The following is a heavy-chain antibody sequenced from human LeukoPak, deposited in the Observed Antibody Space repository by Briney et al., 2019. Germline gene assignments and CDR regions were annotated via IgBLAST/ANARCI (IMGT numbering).Heavy chain of an antibody. J-gene: IGHJ4*02. CDR2: ISYDGSNK. Sequence: GRSLRLSCAASTFIFSIFAMHWVRQAPGKGLEWVAVISYDGSNKYYADSVKGRFTISRDNSKNTLYLQMNSLRAEDTAVYYCARGRLAIVVVTATDLYFDYWGQGTLVTVSS. CDR3: ARGRLAIVVVTATDLYFDY. CDR1: TFIFSIFA. D-gene: IGHD2-21*02. V-gene: IGHV3-30*04.